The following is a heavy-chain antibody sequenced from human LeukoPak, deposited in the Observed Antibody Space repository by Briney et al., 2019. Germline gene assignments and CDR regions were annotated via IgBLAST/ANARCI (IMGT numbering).Heavy chain of an antibody. V-gene: IGHV2-26*01. J-gene: IGHJ4*02. CDR2: IISNDEK. D-gene: IGHD1-14*01. Sequence: SGPVLVKPTETLALTCTVSGFSRSNARMGVSWIRQPPRKALEWLAHIISNDEKAYSPSLKSRLTIYKHTPKSQVLPIMPNIDPVYTATYYCAPIQEEPTFDFWGQGTLVTVSS. CDR3: APIQEEPTFDF. CDR1: GFSRSNARMG.